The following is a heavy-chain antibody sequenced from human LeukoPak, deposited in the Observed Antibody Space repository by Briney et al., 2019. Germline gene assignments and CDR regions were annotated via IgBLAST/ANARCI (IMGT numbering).Heavy chain of an antibody. CDR1: GFTSGTYW. Sequence: PGGSLRLTCAASGFTSGTYWMSWVRQAPGKGLEWVANIKQDGSEKYYVDSVKGRFTISRDNAMDSLYLQMNRLRVEDTAVYYCARGVYSSGSSHDYWGQGTLVTVSS. D-gene: IGHD3-10*01. CDR2: IKQDGSEK. CDR3: ARGVYSSGSSHDY. V-gene: IGHV3-7*01. J-gene: IGHJ4*02.